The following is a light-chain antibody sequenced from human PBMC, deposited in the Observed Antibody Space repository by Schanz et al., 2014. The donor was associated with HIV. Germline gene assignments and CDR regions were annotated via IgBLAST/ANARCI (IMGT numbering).Light chain of an antibody. V-gene: IGLV1-44*01. CDR3: SSYTRADTWV. CDR1: SSNIGSNP. J-gene: IGLJ3*02. CDR2: NNN. Sequence: QSVLTQPPSASGTTGQRVTIFCSGSSSNIGSNPVNWYQHLPGTAPKVVIYNNNQRPSGVPDRFSGSKSGTSASLAITGLQAEDEADYYCSSYTRADTWVFGGGTKLTVL.